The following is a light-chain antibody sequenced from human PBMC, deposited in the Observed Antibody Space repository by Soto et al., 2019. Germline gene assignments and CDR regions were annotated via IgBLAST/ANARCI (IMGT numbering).Light chain of an antibody. CDR3: QVWDSSSDHVV. CDR2: YDT. V-gene: IGLV3-21*04. CDR1: NIGSEY. Sequence: SYELTQSPSVSVAPGSTARITCGGTNIGSEYVHWYQQKPGQAPVVVIFYDTDRPSGIPERFSGSKSGNTATLTISRVEAGDEADYYCQVWDSSSDHVVFGGGTKLTVL. J-gene: IGLJ2*01.